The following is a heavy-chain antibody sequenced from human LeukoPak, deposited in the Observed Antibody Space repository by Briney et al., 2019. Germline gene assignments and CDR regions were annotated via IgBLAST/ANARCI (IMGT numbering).Heavy chain of an antibody. CDR1: GGTFSSYA. CDR2: IIPIFGTA. CDR3: ARDGRYSYGLNWFDP. Sequence: GASVKVSCKASGGTFSSYAISWVRQAPGQGLEWMGGIIPIFGTANYAQKFQGRVTITADESTSTAYMELSSLRSEDTAVYYCARDGRYSYGLNWFDPWGQGTLVTVSS. J-gene: IGHJ5*02. D-gene: IGHD5-18*01. V-gene: IGHV1-69*13.